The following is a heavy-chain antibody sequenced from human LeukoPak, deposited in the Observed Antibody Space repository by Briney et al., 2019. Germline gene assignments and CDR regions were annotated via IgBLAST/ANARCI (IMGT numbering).Heavy chain of an antibody. CDR3: ANRNIAAAGTIDY. CDR2: ISGSGGST. Sequence: GGSLRLSCAASGFTFSSYAMSWVRQAPGKGLEWVSAISGSGGSTYCADSVEGRFHISRENSKNTLYLQLNRLRAEDTAVYYCANRNIAAAGTIDYWGQGTLVTVSS. J-gene: IGHJ4*02. CDR1: GFTFSSYA. D-gene: IGHD6-13*01. V-gene: IGHV3-23*01.